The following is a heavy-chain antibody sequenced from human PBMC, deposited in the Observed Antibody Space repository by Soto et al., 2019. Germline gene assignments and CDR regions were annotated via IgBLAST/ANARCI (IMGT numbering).Heavy chain of an antibody. D-gene: IGHD3-3*02. Sequence: GGSLRLSCIASGFTFNTFGMHWVRQAPGKGLEWVATVSDDSGKKDYVDSVKGRFTISRDNSKNTLYLEMNSLRGEDTAVYYSANDLRLNTLIYSYDYWGQGALVIVSS. CDR3: ANDLRLNTLIYSYDY. V-gene: IGHV3-30*18. J-gene: IGHJ4*02. CDR1: GFTFNTFG. CDR2: VSDDSGKK.